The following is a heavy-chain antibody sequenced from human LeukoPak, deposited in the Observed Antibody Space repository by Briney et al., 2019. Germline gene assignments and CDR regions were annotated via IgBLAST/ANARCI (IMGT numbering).Heavy chain of an antibody. D-gene: IGHD3-10*01. Sequence: SETLSLTCTVSVDSVNNGNYYWSWLRQPPGKALEWIGYIYYTGKTYSNPSLEGRVTILVDTSRNHFSVKLSSVTAADTAVYYCARSQNYYGSGDYWSQGTLVTVSS. V-gene: IGHV4-61*03. CDR2: IYYTGKT. CDR3: ARSQNYYGSGDY. CDR1: VDSVNNGNYY. J-gene: IGHJ4*02.